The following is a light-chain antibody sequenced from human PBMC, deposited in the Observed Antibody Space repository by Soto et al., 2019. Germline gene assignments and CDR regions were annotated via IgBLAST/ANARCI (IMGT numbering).Light chain of an antibody. Sequence: QSALTQPRSVSGSPGQSVTISCTGTGSDVGGYDFVSWYQQHPGKAPKLMIYDVSKRPSGVPDRFSGSKSSNTASLTISGLQADDEADYYCCSYAGTYTVVFGGGTKLTVL. CDR1: GSDVGGYDF. J-gene: IGLJ2*01. CDR3: CSYAGTYTVV. CDR2: DVS. V-gene: IGLV2-11*01.